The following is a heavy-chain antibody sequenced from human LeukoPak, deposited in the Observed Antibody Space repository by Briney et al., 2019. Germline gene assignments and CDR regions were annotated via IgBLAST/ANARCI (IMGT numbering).Heavy chain of an antibody. CDR3: ARASYDFWSGYPLPMDV. J-gene: IGHJ6*02. CDR2: IYYSGST. Sequence: SETLSLTCTVSGGSISSYYWSWIRQPPGKGLEWIGYIYYSGSTNYNPSLKSRVTISVDTSKNQFSLKLSSVTAADTAVYYCARASYDFWSGYPLPMDVLGQGTTVTVSS. V-gene: IGHV4-59*01. D-gene: IGHD3-3*01. CDR1: GGSISSYY.